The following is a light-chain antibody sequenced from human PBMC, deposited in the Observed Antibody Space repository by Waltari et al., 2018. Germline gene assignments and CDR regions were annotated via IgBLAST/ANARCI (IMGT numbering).Light chain of an antibody. V-gene: IGKV1-39*01. CDR2: AGS. Sequence: DIHMTQSPSSLSASVGDKVSITCRASQNITRYLCWYHQRQGKAPRLLIYAGSTLQSGVPSRFSGSGSGTDFTLTISFLEPEDFATYYCQQTHGRPWTFGQGTRVEI. CDR3: QQTHGRPWT. J-gene: IGKJ1*01. CDR1: QNITRY.